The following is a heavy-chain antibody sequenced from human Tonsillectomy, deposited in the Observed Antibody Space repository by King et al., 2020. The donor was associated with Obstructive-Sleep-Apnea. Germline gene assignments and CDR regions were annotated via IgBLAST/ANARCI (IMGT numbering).Heavy chain of an antibody. CDR1: GFTFSSYA. V-gene: IGHV3-23*04. CDR3: AKGRGYNYPIWYFDF. Sequence: VQLVESGGGLVQPGGSLRLSCAASGFTFSSYAMSWVRQAPGKGLEWVSTISGSGGNTYYADSVKGRFTISRDNSKNTLYLQMKSLRAEEPAVYYCAKGRGYNYPIWYFDFWGRGTLVTVSS. CDR2: ISGSGGNT. D-gene: IGHD5-18*01. J-gene: IGHJ2*01.